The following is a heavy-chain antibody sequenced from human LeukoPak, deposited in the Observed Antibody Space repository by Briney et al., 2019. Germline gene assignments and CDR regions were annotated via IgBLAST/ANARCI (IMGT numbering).Heavy chain of an antibody. D-gene: IGHD3-16*02. J-gene: IGHJ4*02. V-gene: IGHV3-30-3*01. CDR2: ISYDGSNK. CDR1: GFTFSSYA. Sequence: GGSLRLSCAASGFTFSSYAMHWVRQAPGKGLEWVAVISYDGSNKYYADSVEGRFTISRDNSKNTLYLQMNSLRAEDTAVYYCARDGIRGWDYVWGSYRQPYYFDYWGQGTLVTVSS. CDR3: ARDGIRGWDYVWGSYRQPYYFDY.